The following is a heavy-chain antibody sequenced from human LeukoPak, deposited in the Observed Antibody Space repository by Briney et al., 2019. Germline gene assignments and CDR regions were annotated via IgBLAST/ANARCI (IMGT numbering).Heavy chain of an antibody. CDR1: GGSISSGGYY. J-gene: IGHJ4*02. CDR3: ARGRTYYYDSSGYRFDY. Sequence: PSQTLSLTCTVSGGSISSGGYYWSWIRQHPGKGLEWIGYIYYSGSTYYNPSLKSRVTISVDTSKNQFSLKLSSVTAADTAVYYCARGRTYYYDSSGYRFDYWGQGTLVTVSS. V-gene: IGHV4-31*03. CDR2: IYYSGST. D-gene: IGHD3-22*01.